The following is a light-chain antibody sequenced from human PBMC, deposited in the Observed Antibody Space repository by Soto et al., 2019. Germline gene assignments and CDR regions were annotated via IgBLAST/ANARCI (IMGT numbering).Light chain of an antibody. J-gene: IGKJ3*01. CDR2: AAS. CDR3: LQNNNYPLT. Sequence: AIQMTQSPSSLSASVGDRVTITCRASQGIGNDLAWYQQKPGIAPKLLIYAASSLQRGVPSRFSGSGSGTDITLTISSLQPEDFATYYCLQNNNYPLTFGPGTKVYIK. CDR1: QGIGND. V-gene: IGKV1-6*01.